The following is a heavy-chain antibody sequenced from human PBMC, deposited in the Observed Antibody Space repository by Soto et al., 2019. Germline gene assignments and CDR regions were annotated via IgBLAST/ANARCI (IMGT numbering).Heavy chain of an antibody. V-gene: IGHV4-30-4*01. CDR2: IYYSGST. D-gene: IGHD2-15*01. Sequence: QVQLQESGPGLVKPSQTLSLTCTVSGGSISSGDYYWSWIRQPPGKGLEWIGYIYYSGSTYYNPSLKSRVTISVDTSKNQYSLKLSSVTAADTAVYYCAGALGSGGSWTWYFQHWGQGTLVTVSS. J-gene: IGHJ1*01. CDR1: GGSISSGDYY. CDR3: AGALGSGGSWTWYFQH.